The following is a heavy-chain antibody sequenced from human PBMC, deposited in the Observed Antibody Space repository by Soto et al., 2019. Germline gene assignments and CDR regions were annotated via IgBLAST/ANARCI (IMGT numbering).Heavy chain of an antibody. D-gene: IGHD3-22*01. CDR2: ISYDGSNK. J-gene: IGHJ4*02. Sequence: GSLRLSYAASGFTFSSYGMHWVRQAPGKGLEWVAVISYDGSNKYYADSVKGRFTISRDNSKNTLYLQMNSLRAEDTAVYYCAKVSTRDYYDSSGYYYYFDYWGQGTLVTVSS. CDR1: GFTFSSYG. CDR3: AKVSTRDYYDSSGYYYYFDY. V-gene: IGHV3-30*18.